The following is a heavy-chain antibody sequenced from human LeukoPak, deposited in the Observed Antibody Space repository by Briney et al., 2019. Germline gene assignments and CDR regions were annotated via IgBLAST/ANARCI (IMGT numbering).Heavy chain of an antibody. CDR2: IYYSGST. CDR3: ARADIVVVPAAKSWFDP. V-gene: IGHV4-31*03. Sequence: SETLSLTCTVSGGSISSGGYYWSWIRQHPGKGLEWIGYIYYSGSTYYNPSLKSRVTISVDTSKNQFSLKLSSVTAADTAVYYCARADIVVVPAAKSWFDPWGQGTLVTVSS. D-gene: IGHD2-2*01. CDR1: GGSISSGGYY. J-gene: IGHJ5*02.